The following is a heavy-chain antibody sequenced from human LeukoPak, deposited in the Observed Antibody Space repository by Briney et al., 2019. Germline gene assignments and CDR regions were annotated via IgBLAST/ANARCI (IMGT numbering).Heavy chain of an antibody. CDR3: ATRHGLYSSGGQVDY. D-gene: IGHD6-19*01. Sequence: KASETLSLTCTVSGGSISSSYWSWIRQPPGKGLEWIGYMYYSGNTNYNTSLKSRVAMSIDTSKNQFSLKLSSVTAADTAVYYCATRHGLYSSGGQVDYWGQGTLVTVSS. CDR1: GGSISSSY. CDR2: MYYSGNT. J-gene: IGHJ4*02. V-gene: IGHV4-59*08.